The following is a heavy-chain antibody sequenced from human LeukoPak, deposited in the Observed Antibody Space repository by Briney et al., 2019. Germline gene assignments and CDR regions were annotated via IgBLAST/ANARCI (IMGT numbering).Heavy chain of an antibody. CDR1: GFTFSSYA. CDR3: ARARWGPDGYCFDY. D-gene: IGHD4-23*01. J-gene: IGHJ4*02. Sequence: PGGSLRLSCAASGFTFSSYAMSWVRQAPGKGLEWVSAISGSGGSTYYADSVKGRFTISRDNAKNSLYLQMNSLRAEDTAVYYCARARWGPDGYCFDYWGQGTLVTVSS. V-gene: IGHV3-23*01. CDR2: ISGSGGST.